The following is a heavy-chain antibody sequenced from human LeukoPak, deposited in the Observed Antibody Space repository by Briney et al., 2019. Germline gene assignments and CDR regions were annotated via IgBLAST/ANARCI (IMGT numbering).Heavy chain of an antibody. CDR1: GGSFSGYY. D-gene: IGHD2-15*01. Sequence: SETLSLXCAVYGGSFSGYYWSWSRQPPGKELEWIGYIYYSGSTNYNPSLKSRVTISVDTSKNQFSLKLSSVTAADTAVYYCARARGYCSGGSCYLDYWGQGTLVTVSS. V-gene: IGHV4-59*01. CDR2: IYYSGST. CDR3: ARARGYCSGGSCYLDY. J-gene: IGHJ4*02.